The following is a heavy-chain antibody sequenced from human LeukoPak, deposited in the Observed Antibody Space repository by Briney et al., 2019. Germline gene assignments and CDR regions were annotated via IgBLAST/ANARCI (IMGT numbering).Heavy chain of an antibody. J-gene: IGHJ4*02. D-gene: IGHD3-22*01. CDR3: ARDLDYDTDGVAY. V-gene: IGHV3-11*06. Sequence: GRFTIPRDNAKNSLYLQMNSLRGEDTAVYYCARDLDYDTDGVAYWGQGTLVTVSS.